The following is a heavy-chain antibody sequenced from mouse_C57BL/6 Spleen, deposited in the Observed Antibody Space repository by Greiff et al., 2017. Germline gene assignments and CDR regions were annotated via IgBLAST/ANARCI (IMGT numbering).Heavy chain of an antibody. Sequence: QVQLKESGPGLVAPSQSLSITCTVSGFSLTSYAISWVRQPPGKGLEWLGVIWTGGDTNYNSALKSRLSISKDNSKSQVFIKMNSLQTDDTARYYCARSKLGYYAMDYWGQGTSVTVSS. CDR2: IWTGGDT. D-gene: IGHD4-1*01. CDR1: GFSLTSYA. J-gene: IGHJ4*01. V-gene: IGHV2-9-1*01. CDR3: ARSKLGYYAMDY.